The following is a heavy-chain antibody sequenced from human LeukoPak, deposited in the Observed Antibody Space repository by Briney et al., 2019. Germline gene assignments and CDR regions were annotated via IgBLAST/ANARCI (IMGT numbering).Heavy chain of an antibody. V-gene: IGHV5-51*01. CDR1: GYSFTSYW. Sequence: GESLKISCKGSGYSFTSYWIGWVRQMPGKGLEWMGIIYPGDSDTRYSPSFQGRVTISADKSISTAYLQWSRLKASDTAMYYCARADRYCSGGSCYELADYWGQGTLVTVSS. CDR2: IYPGDSDT. J-gene: IGHJ4*02. D-gene: IGHD2-15*01. CDR3: ARADRYCSGGSCYELADY.